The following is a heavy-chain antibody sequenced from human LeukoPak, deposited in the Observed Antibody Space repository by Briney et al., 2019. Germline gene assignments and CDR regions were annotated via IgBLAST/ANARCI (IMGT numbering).Heavy chain of an antibody. CDR1: GYTFTSYG. CDR2: ISAYNGNT. D-gene: IGHD6-19*01. CDR3: ARTPAVAGKEEMDNWFDP. J-gene: IGHJ5*02. Sequence: GASVKVSCKASGYTFTSYGISWVRQAPGQGLEWMGWISAYNGNTNYAQKLQGRVTMTTDTSTSTAYMELRSLRSDDTAVYYCARTPAVAGKEEMDNWFDPWGQGTLVTVSS. V-gene: IGHV1-18*04.